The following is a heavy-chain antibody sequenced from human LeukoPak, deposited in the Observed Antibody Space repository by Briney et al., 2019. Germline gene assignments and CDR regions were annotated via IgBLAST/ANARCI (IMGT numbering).Heavy chain of an antibody. Sequence: GGSLRLSCAASGFTFSSYEMNWVRQAPGKGLERVSYISSSSSTIYYAESLKGRVTISRDNAKNSLYLQMNSLRAEDTAVYYCAGGSCYYSTPTYFAYWGQGTLVTVSS. CDR1: GFTFSSYE. CDR2: ISSSSSTI. D-gene: IGHD3-22*01. J-gene: IGHJ4*02. V-gene: IGHV3-48*03. CDR3: AGGSCYYSTPTYFAY.